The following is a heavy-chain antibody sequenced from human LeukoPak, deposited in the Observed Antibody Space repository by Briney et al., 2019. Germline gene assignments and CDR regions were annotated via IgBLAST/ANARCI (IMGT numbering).Heavy chain of an antibody. Sequence: SETLSLTCTVSGGSISSYYWSWIRQPPGKGLEWIGYIYYSGSTNYNPSLKSRVTISVDTSKNQFSLKLSSVTAADTAVYYCARDIMGRGYYYNYMDVWGKGTTVTVSS. CDR1: GGSISSYY. V-gene: IGHV4-59*12. CDR3: ARDIMGRGYYYNYMDV. CDR2: IYYSGST. D-gene: IGHD2-8*01. J-gene: IGHJ6*03.